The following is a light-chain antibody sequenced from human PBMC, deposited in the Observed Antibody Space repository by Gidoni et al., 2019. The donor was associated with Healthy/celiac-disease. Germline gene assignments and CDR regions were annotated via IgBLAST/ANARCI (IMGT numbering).Light chain of an antibody. CDR1: SPNTGNNS. CDR2: DNN. V-gene: IGLV1-51*01. J-gene: IGLJ2*01. CDR3: GSWDSCLGAVV. Sequence: QSLLPQPPSVPAPPGQQVTISCSGSSPNTGNNSVSWYKPLPGTAPKLPIYDNNTRPSEIPDRFSVSESGTSATLGITRLRTGDEADDYCGSWDSCLGAVVFGGGTKLTVL.